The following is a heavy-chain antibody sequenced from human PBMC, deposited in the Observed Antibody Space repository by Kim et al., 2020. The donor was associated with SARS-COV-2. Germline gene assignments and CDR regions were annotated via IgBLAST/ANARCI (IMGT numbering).Heavy chain of an antibody. D-gene: IGHD3-10*01. Sequence: SETLSLTCAVYGGSFSGYYWSWIRQPPGKGLEWIGEINHSGSTNYNPSLKSRVTISVDTSKNQFSLKLSSVTAADTAVYYCAGALLRVFDYWGQGTLVTVSS. V-gene: IGHV4-34*01. CDR1: GGSFSGYY. J-gene: IGHJ4*02. CDR3: AGALLRVFDY. CDR2: INHSGST.